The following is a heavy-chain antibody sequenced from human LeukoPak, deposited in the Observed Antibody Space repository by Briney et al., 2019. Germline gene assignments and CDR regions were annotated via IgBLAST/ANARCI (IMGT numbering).Heavy chain of an antibody. Sequence: SETLSLTCAVYGGSFSGYYWSWIRQPPGKGLEWIGEINHSGSTNYNPSLKSRVTISVDTSKNQFSLELSSVTAADTAVYYCASGRNRDDDYWGQGTLVTVSS. J-gene: IGHJ4*02. D-gene: IGHD1-14*01. V-gene: IGHV4-34*01. CDR3: ASGRNRDDDY. CDR2: INHSGST. CDR1: GGSFSGYY.